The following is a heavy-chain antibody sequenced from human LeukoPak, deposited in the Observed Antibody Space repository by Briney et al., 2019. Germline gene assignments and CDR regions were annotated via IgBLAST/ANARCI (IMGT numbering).Heavy chain of an antibody. CDR2: INPNSGGT. CDR3: ARVTMATINCFDY. J-gene: IGHJ4*02. CDR1: GYTFTGYY. Sequence: GASVKVSCKASGYTFTGYYMHWVRQAPGQGVEWMGWINPNSGGTNYAQKFQGRVTMTRDTSISTAYMELSRLRSDDTAVYYCARVTMATINCFDYWGQGTLVTVSS. V-gene: IGHV1-2*02. D-gene: IGHD5-24*01.